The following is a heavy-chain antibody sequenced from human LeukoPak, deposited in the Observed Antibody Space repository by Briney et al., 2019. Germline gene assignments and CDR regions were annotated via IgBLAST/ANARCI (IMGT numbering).Heavy chain of an antibody. Sequence: GGSLRLSCAASGFTVSSNYMSWVRQAPGKGLEWVSVIYSGGSTYYADSVKGRFTISRDNSKNTLYPQMNSLRAEDTAVYYCARVIDPHAFDIWGQGTMVTVSS. CDR1: GFTVSSNY. J-gene: IGHJ3*02. CDR2: IYSGGST. V-gene: IGHV3-53*01. CDR3: ARVIDPHAFDI.